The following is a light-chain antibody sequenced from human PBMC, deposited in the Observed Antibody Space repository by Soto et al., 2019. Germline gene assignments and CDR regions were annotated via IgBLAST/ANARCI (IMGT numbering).Light chain of an antibody. J-gene: IGKJ4*01. Sequence: EIVMTQSPATVSVSPGERATLSCRASQSVSYTFLAWYQQKPGQATRLLIHDAFRRATGIPDRVSGSGSGTDFSLTISTLEPEDSAVYYCQQYGTSPLTFGGGTKVDIK. CDR1: QSVSYTF. CDR2: DAF. CDR3: QQYGTSPLT. V-gene: IGKV3-20*01.